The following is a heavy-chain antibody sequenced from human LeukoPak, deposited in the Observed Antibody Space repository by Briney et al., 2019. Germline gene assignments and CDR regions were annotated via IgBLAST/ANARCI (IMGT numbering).Heavy chain of an antibody. Sequence: MPSETLSLTCTVSGGSVSSGSYYWSWIRQPPGKGLEWIGYIHYSGSTNYNPSLKSRVTISVDTSKNQFSLKLSSVTAADTAVYYCARVTVRGPYYFDYWGQGTLVTVSS. CDR1: GGSVSSGSYY. J-gene: IGHJ4*02. D-gene: IGHD3-10*01. V-gene: IGHV4-61*01. CDR3: ARVTVRGPYYFDY. CDR2: IHYSGST.